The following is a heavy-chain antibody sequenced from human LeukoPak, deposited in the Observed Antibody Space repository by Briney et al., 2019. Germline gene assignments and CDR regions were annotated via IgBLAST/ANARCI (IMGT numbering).Heavy chain of an antibody. J-gene: IGHJ2*01. V-gene: IGHV3-30*18. D-gene: IGHD6-13*01. CDR3: AEDLQQLGYFDL. Sequence: GGSLRLSCAASGFTFFRFGMNWVRQSPGKGLEWVALVSYDGSLKKYADSVKGRFIISRDNSENTVYLQMNRLIAEDTAVYYCAEDLQQLGYFDLWGRGTLVAVSS. CDR2: VSYDGSLK. CDR1: GFTFFRFG.